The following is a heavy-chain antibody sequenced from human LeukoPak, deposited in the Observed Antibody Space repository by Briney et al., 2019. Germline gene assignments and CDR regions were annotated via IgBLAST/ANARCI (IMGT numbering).Heavy chain of an antibody. CDR2: ISSSSSTI. Sequence: PGGSLRLSCAASGFTFSSYSMNWVRQAPGKGLEWVSYISSSSSTIYYADSVKGRFTISRDNAKNSLYLQMNSLRAEDTAVYYCARESTDNYDILTGSPGDAFDIWGQGTMVTVSS. CDR3: ARESTDNYDILTGSPGDAFDI. V-gene: IGHV3-48*01. D-gene: IGHD3-9*01. J-gene: IGHJ3*02. CDR1: GFTFSSYS.